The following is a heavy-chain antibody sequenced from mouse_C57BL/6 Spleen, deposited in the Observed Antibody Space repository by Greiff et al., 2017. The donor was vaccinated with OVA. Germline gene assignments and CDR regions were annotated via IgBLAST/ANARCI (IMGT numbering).Heavy chain of an antibody. J-gene: IGHJ4*01. CDR2: IDPSDSYT. V-gene: IGHV1-69*01. CDR3: ARSLLGGYALDY. Sequence: QVQLQQPGAELVMPGASVKLSCKASGYTFTSYWMHWVKQRPGQGLEWIGEIDPSDSYTNYNQKFKGKSTLTVDKSSSTAYMQLSSLTSEDSAVYYCARSLLGGYALDYWGQGTSVTVSS. CDR1: GYTFTSYW. D-gene: IGHD1-2*01.